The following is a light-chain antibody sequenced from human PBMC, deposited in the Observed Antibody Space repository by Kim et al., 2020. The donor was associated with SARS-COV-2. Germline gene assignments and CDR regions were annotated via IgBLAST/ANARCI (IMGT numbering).Light chain of an antibody. CDR1: SGNSRQA. CDR3: QTWGTGIHVI. Sequence: VKLPHALSSGNSRQASEWHQQQPETGPRYLMKLNSDGSHSKGDGIPDRFTGSSSGAERSLANSSLQSEDEADYYCQTWGTGIHVIFGGGTQLTVL. V-gene: IGLV4-69*01. J-gene: IGLJ2*01. CDR2: LNSDGSH.